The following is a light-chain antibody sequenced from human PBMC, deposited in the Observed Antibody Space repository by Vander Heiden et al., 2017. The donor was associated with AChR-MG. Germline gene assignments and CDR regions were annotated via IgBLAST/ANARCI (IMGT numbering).Light chain of an antibody. CDR1: QSVSSN. J-gene: IGKJ1*01. V-gene: IGKV3-15*01. Sequence: DIVMTQSPATLSVSPGERATLSCRASQSVSSNLAGDQQKPGQAPRLLSDGASTRATGIPARFSGSGSGTEFTLTISSLQSEDFAVYYGQQYNNWPPLTFGQGTKVEIK. CDR2: GAS. CDR3: QQYNNWPPLT.